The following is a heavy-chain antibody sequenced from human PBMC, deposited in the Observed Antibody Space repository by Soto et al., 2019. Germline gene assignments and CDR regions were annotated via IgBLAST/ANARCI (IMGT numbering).Heavy chain of an antibody. CDR3: ARVPYKVVVAAGWFDP. V-gene: IGHV1-18*01. Sequence: QVQLVQSGAEVKKPGASVKVSCKASGYTFTSYGISWVRQAPGQGLEWMGWISAYNGNTNYAQKLQGRVTMTTDTTKSTAYMELRSLRSDDTAVYYCARVPYKVVVAAGWFDPWGQGTLVTVSS. D-gene: IGHD2-15*01. CDR2: ISAYNGNT. J-gene: IGHJ5*02. CDR1: GYTFTSYG.